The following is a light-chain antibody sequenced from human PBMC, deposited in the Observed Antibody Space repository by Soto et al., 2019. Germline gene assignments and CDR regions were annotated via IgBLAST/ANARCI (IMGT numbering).Light chain of an antibody. J-gene: IGLJ3*02. V-gene: IGLV2-23*01. CDR1: SSDVGSYNL. CDR2: EGS. Sequence: QSALTQPASVSGSPGQSITISCTGTSSDVGSYNLVSWYQQLPGKAPKLMIYEGSKRPSGVSNRFSGSKSGNTASLTISGLQAEDEDDYYCCSYAGSSTWVFGGGTKLTVL. CDR3: CSYAGSSTWV.